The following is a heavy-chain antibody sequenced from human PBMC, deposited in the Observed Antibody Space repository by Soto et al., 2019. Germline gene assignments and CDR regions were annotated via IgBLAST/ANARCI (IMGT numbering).Heavy chain of an antibody. Sequence: GGSLRLSCAASGFTFSDYYMSWIRQAPGKGLEWVSYISSSSSYTSYADSVKGRFTISRDNAKNSLYLQMNSLRAEDTAVYYCARVPIAAAGYYFDYWGQGTLVTVSS. CDR1: GFTFSDYY. V-gene: IGHV3-11*06. J-gene: IGHJ4*02. CDR3: ARVPIAAAGYYFDY. CDR2: ISSSSSYT. D-gene: IGHD6-13*01.